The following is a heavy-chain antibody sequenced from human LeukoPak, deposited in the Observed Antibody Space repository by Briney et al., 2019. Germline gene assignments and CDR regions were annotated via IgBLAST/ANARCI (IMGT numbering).Heavy chain of an antibody. D-gene: IGHD3-16*01. V-gene: IGHV4-4*02. CDR1: DGSISSSNW. Sequence: PSETLSLTCAVSDGSISSSNWWSWVRQPPGKGLEWIGEIYHSGSTNYNPSLKSRVTISVDKSKNQFSLKLSSVTAADTAVYYCARRSLYDPAGYFDYWGQGTLVTVSS. CDR3: ARRSLYDPAGYFDY. CDR2: IYHSGST. J-gene: IGHJ4*02.